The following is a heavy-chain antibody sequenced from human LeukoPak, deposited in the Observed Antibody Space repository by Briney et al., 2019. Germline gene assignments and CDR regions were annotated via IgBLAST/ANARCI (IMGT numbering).Heavy chain of an antibody. V-gene: IGHV4-59*01. D-gene: IGHD3-10*01. CDR2: IYYSGST. J-gene: IGHJ5*02. Sequence: SETLSLTCTVSGGSISSYYWNWIRQPPGKGLEWIGYIYYSGSTNYKPSLKSRVTISVDTSKNQFSLKLNSVTAADTAVYYCARGGYYGSGNDFRFDPWGQGTLVTVSS. CDR1: GGSISSYY. CDR3: ARGGYYGSGNDFRFDP.